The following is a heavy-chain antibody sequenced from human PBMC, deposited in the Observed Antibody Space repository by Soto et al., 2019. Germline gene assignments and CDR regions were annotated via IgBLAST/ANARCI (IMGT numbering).Heavy chain of an antibody. Sequence: PSETLSLTCTVSGGSISSDYWSWIRQPPGKGLEWIGYIYYSGSTNYNPSLKSRVTISVDTSKNQFSLKLSSVTAADTAVYYCARHHDSWGQGILVTVSS. J-gene: IGHJ4*02. CDR2: IYYSGST. V-gene: IGHV4-59*08. CDR1: GGSISSDY. CDR3: ARHHDS.